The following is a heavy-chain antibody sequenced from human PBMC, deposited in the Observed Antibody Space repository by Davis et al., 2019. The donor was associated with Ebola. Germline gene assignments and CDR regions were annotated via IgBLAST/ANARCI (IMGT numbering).Heavy chain of an antibody. CDR1: GGSISSHY. CDR2: IYYTGST. J-gene: IGHJ5*02. V-gene: IGHV4-59*11. Sequence: SETLSLTCTVSGGSISSHYWSWIRQPPGKGLEWIGYIYYTGSTNYNPSLKSRVTISVDTSKNQFSLKLSSVTAADTAVYYCARRHKVGYCSSTSCYKPPYGGNWFDPWGQGTLVTVSS. D-gene: IGHD2-2*02. CDR3: ARRHKVGYCSSTSCYKPPYGGNWFDP.